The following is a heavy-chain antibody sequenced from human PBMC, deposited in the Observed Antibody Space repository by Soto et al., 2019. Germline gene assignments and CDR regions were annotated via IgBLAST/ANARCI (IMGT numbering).Heavy chain of an antibody. CDR1: GFTFSSYG. V-gene: IGHV3-33*01. D-gene: IGHD2-15*01. Sequence: QVQLVESGGGVVQPGRSLRLSCAASGFTFSSYGMHWVRQAPGKGLEWVAVIWYDGSNKYYADSVKGRFTISRDNSKNTLYLPMNSLRAEDTAVYYCARDRYCSGGSCYSVPVFDYWGQGTLVTVSS. CDR3: ARDRYCSGGSCYSVPVFDY. J-gene: IGHJ4*02. CDR2: IWYDGSNK.